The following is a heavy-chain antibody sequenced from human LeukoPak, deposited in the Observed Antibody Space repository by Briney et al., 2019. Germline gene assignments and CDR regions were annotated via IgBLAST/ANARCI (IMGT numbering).Heavy chain of an antibody. J-gene: IGHJ6*03. CDR2: IKQDGSEK. D-gene: IGHD7-27*01. CDR1: GFTFSSYY. Sequence: GGSLRLSCAASGFTFSSYYMSWVRQAPGKGLEWVANIKQDGSEKYYVDSVKGRFTISRDNAKNSLYLQMNSLRAEDTGVYYCARSELGYYYYYMDVWGKGTTVTVSS. CDR3: ARSELGYYYYYMDV. V-gene: IGHV3-7*01.